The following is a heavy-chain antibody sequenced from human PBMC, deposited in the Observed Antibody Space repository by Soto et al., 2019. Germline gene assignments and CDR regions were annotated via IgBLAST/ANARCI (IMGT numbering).Heavy chain of an antibody. CDR3: PRDGGGVSAF. V-gene: IGHV4-30-4*01. Sequence: PSETLALTCTVSGGSVRSGEYYGSWIRQPPGKGLEWIGYIYYSGSTYYNPYLKRRVTISGDTSKNQLSLKLSSVTPADTAVYYGPRDGGGVSAFRGNRTPVPVS. J-gene: IGHJ6*03. D-gene: IGHD3-16*01. CDR2: IYYSGST. CDR1: GGSVRSGEYY.